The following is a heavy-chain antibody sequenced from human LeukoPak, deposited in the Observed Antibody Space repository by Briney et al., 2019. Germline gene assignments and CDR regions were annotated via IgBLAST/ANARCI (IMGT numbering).Heavy chain of an antibody. J-gene: IGHJ3*02. V-gene: IGHV3-15*01. CDR2: IKSKTDGGTT. CDR3: TTEGYYDILTGYGAFDI. Sequence: GGSLRLSCAASRFTFSNAWMSWVRQAPGKGLEWVGRIKSKTDGGTTDYTAPVKGRFTISRDDSKNTLYLQMNSLKTEDTAVYYCTTEGYYDILTGYGAFDIWGQGTMVTVSS. CDR1: RFTFSNAW. D-gene: IGHD3-9*01.